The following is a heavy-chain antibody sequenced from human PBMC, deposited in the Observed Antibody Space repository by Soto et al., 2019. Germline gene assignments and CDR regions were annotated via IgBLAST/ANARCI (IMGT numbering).Heavy chain of an antibody. CDR1: GFTFRTNW. V-gene: IGHV3-7*01. Sequence: EVQLVESGGGLVQPGGSLRLSCAASGFTFRTNWLSWVRQVPGKGLEWVANINLDGSEKNYVDSVKGRFTISRDNARNSRYLQMSSLRAEDTALYFCARDGSTSWYSYDYHGMDVWGQGTTVTVSS. CDR2: INLDGSEK. CDR3: ARDGSTSWYSYDYHGMDV. D-gene: IGHD5-18*01. J-gene: IGHJ6*02.